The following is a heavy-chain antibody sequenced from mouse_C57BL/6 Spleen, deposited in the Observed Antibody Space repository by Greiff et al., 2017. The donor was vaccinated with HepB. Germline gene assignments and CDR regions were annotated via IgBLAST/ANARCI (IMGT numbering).Heavy chain of an antibody. CDR3: ARSGYYGSSNYYAMDY. V-gene: IGHV1-42*01. Sequence: VQLKESGPELVKPGASVKISCKASGYSFTGYYMNWVKQSPEKSLEWIGEINPSTGGTTYNQKFKAKATLTVDKSSSTAYMQLKSLTSEDSAVYYCARSGYYGSSNYYAMDYWGQGTSVTVSS. D-gene: IGHD1-1*01. CDR1: GYSFTGYY. CDR2: INPSTGGT. J-gene: IGHJ4*01.